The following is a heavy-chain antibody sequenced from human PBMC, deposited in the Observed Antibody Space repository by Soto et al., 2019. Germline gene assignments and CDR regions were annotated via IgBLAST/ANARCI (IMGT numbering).Heavy chain of an antibody. CDR2: IYYSGST. Sequence: PSETLSLTCTVSGGSISSYYWSWIRQPPGKGLEWIGYIYYSGSTNYNPSLKSRVTISVDTSKNQFSLKLSSVTAADTAVYYCARSSSGWYGVADNWFAPWGQGTLVTVSS. V-gene: IGHV4-59*08. D-gene: IGHD6-19*01. J-gene: IGHJ5*02. CDR1: GGSISSYY. CDR3: ARSSSGWYGVADNWFAP.